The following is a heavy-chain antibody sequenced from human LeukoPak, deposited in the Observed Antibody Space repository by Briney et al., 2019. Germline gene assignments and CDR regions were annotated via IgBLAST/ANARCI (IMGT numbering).Heavy chain of an antibody. D-gene: IGHD6-13*01. V-gene: IGHV3-73*01. J-gene: IGHJ5*02. CDR2: IRTKANTYAT. CDR1: GFTFSGSS. Sequence: GGSLRLSCAASGFTFSGSSIHWVRHASGKGLEWVGLIRTKANTYATAYAASVTGRFTISRDDSKTTSYLQMNSLKTEDTALYFCTTFYSGNSWYDWFGPWGQGTLVTVSS. CDR3: TTFYSGNSWYDWFGP.